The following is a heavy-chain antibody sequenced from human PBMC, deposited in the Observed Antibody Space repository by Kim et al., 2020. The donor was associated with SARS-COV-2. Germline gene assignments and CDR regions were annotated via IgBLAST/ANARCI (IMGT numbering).Heavy chain of an antibody. CDR1: GGSFSSNY. V-gene: IGHV4-34*01. J-gene: IGHJ6*01. D-gene: IGHD6-13*01. CDR3: VRGKPSQPQLIGFLFFYY. Sequence: SETLSLTCAVYGGSFSSNYWNWVRQTPGNGLEWIGEITHSGTTSYNPSLKGRLAMSVDTSRNQFSLKLSSVTAADTAIYYCVRGKPSQPQLIGFLFFYY. CDR2: ITHSGTT.